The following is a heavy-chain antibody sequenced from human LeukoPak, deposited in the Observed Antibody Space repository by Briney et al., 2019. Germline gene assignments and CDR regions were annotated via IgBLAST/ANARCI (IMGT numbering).Heavy chain of an antibody. Sequence: GGSLRLSCTASGFTFSSYWMNWVRQVPGKELEWVAIIKSDGTEEHYLDSVKGRFTISRDNANNLLFLQMNNLRAEDTAVYYCAGGGGYLIDYWGQGALVTVSS. CDR1: GFTFSSYW. CDR2: IKSDGTEE. D-gene: IGHD3-22*01. CDR3: AGGGGYLIDY. J-gene: IGHJ4*02. V-gene: IGHV3-7*01.